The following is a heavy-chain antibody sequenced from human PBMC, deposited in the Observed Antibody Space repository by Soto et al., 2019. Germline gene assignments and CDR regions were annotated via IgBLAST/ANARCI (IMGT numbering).Heavy chain of an antibody. Sequence: QVQLQQWGAGLLKPSETLSLNCAVTGGSLSGYYWSWIRQPPGKGLEWIGEVKDGGHANYSPSLRGRVIISSDSATNQVLLRLHSVTAADTGVYYCARGQEGVVATHWDQGSLVTVSS. CDR1: GGSLSGYY. J-gene: IGHJ4*02. CDR3: ARGQEGVVATH. CDR2: VKDGGHA. V-gene: IGHV4-34*01. D-gene: IGHD5-12*01.